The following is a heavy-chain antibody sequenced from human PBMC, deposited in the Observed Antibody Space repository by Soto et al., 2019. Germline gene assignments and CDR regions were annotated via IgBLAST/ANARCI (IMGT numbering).Heavy chain of an antibody. CDR1: GFTFSDHY. D-gene: IGHD3-16*01. CDR2: TRNKANSYTT. J-gene: IGHJ4*02. V-gene: IGHV3-72*01. Sequence: PGGSLRLSCAASGFTFSDHYMDWVRQAPGKGLEWVGRTRNKANSYTTEYAASVKGRFTISRDDSKNSLYLQMNSLKTEDTAVYYCARTYYDYIWGSSTPFDYWGQGTLVTVSS. CDR3: ARTYYDYIWGSSTPFDY.